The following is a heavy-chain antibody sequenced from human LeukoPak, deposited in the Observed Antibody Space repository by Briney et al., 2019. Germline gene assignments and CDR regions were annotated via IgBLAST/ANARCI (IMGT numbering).Heavy chain of an antibody. V-gene: IGHV3-7*04. CDR3: ARDFSASGGLDV. J-gene: IGHJ6*02. CDR2: IKQDGGAP. CDR1: GFIYTGYW. D-gene: IGHD1-26*01. Sequence: GGSLRLSCAASGFIYTGYWMNWVRQAPGKGLEWVANIKQDGGAPSYVDSVRGRFTISRDNAKDSLYLQMNSLRSEDTAVYYCARDFSASGGLDVWGQGTTVSVSS.